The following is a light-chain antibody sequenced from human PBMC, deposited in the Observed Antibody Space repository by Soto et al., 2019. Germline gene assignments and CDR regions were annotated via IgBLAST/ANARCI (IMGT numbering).Light chain of an antibody. CDR1: QSVSGNY. CDR2: GSS. CDR3: QLYGSSPPYT. V-gene: IGKV3-20*01. Sequence: EIVLTQSPGTLSLSPGERATLSCRASQSVSGNYLAWYQQKPGQSPRILIYGSSDRATGIPDRFSGSESGTDFTLTITRVEPEDFAVYYCQLYGSSPPYTFGQGTKLVIK. J-gene: IGKJ2*01.